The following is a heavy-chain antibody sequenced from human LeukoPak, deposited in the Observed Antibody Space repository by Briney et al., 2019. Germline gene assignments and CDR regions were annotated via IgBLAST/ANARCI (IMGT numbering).Heavy chain of an antibody. CDR3: AGASTIAVAGTFDY. J-gene: IGHJ4*02. V-gene: IGHV4-34*01. CDR1: GGSFSGYY. D-gene: IGHD6-19*01. Sequence: SETLSLTCAVYGGSFSGYYWSWIRQPPGKGLEWIGEINHSGSTNYNPSLKSRVTISVDTSKNQFSLQLSSVTAADTAVYYCAGASTIAVAGTFDYWGQGTLVTVSS. CDR2: INHSGST.